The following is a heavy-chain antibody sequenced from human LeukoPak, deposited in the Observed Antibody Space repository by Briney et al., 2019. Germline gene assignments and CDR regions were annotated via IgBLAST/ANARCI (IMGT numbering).Heavy chain of an antibody. D-gene: IGHD6-13*01. J-gene: IGHJ5*02. V-gene: IGHV4-4*07. CDR3: ARHRRAGDNFIASYDP. CDR1: GGSISSYY. Sequence: SETLSLTCTVSGGSISSYYWSWIRQPAGKGLEWIGRIYTSGSTNYNPSLKSRVTISVDTSKNQFSLKLSSVTAADTAVYYCARHRRAGDNFIASYDPWGQGTLVTVSS. CDR2: IYTSGST.